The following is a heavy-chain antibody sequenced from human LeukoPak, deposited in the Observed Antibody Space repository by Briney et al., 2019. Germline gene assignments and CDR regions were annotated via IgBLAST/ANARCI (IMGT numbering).Heavy chain of an antibody. CDR3: ARDDNWNDKPFDF. V-gene: IGHV3-21*01. CDR1: GFNLRAYT. Sequence: GGPLRLPCAASGFNLRAYTMNWVRQAPGKGLEWVSSISTSSSYIYYAVSVKGRFTTSRDNAENSLYLQMHSLRVEDTALYYCARDDNWNDKPFDFWGQGTLVTVSS. CDR2: ISTSSSYI. J-gene: IGHJ4*02. D-gene: IGHD1-20*01.